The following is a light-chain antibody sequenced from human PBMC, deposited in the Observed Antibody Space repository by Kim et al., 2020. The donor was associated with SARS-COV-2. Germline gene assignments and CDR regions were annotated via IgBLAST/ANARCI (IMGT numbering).Light chain of an antibody. J-gene: IGLJ1*01. CDR2: GDR. CDR1: RSNIGAGYD. CDR3: QSYDKTLSASV. V-gene: IGLV1-40*01. Sequence: WVNISGTGSRSNIGAGYDVHWYQHFPGTAPRLLIFGDRNRPSGIPDRFSGSQSGTSASLAITGLQAEDDADYYCQSYDKTLSASVFGSGTKVTVL.